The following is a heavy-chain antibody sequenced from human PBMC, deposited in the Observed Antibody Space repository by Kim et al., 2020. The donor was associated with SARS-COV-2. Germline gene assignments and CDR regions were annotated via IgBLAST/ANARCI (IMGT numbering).Heavy chain of an antibody. D-gene: IGHD3-22*01. CDR1: GGTFSSYA. CDR2: IIPIFGTA. CDR3: ARGDSVKDSSGSLHDY. V-gene: IGHV1-69*13. Sequence: SVKVSCKASGGTFSSYAISWVRQAPGQGLEWMGGIIPIFGTANYAQKFQGRVTITADESTSTAYMELSSLRSEDTAVYYCARGDSVKDSSGSLHDYWGQGTLVTVSS. J-gene: IGHJ4*02.